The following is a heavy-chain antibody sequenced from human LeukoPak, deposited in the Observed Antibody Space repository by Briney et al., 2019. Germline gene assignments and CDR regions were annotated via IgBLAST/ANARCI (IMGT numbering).Heavy chain of an antibody. CDR3: ARGADYDSHSSYFDP. J-gene: IGHJ5*02. CDR1: GGSITRNY. V-gene: IGHV4-59*01. D-gene: IGHD3-22*01. CDR2: IYYAGST. Sequence: SETLTLTCTVSGGSITRNYWRWLPQPPGKALEYIGYIYYAGSTNYTPSVKSRVTISVDTSKNQFSLKMRFLPAADTAVYYCARGADYDSHSSYFDPWGGGTLVTVS.